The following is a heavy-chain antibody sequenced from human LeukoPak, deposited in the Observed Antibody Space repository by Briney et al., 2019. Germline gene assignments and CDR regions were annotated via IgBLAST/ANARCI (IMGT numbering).Heavy chain of an antibody. CDR2: IYPGDSDT. D-gene: IGHD2-21*02. J-gene: IGHJ3*02. V-gene: IGHV5-51*01. CDR1: GYSFTSYW. CDR3: ARSFIYRGGDCYSEFAFDI. Sequence: GESLKISCKGSGYSFTSYWIGWVRQMPGKGLEWMGIIYPGDSDTRYSPSFQGQVTISADKSISTAYLQWSSLKASDTAMYYCARSFIYRGGDCYSEFAFDIWGQGTMVTVSS.